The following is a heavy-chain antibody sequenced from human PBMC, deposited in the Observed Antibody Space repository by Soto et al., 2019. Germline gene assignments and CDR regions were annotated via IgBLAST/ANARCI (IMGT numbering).Heavy chain of an antibody. J-gene: IGHJ6*02. Sequence: SETLSLTCAAYGGSFSSYYWSWIRQPPGKGLEWIGYIYYSGSTNYNPSLKSRVTISVDTSKNQFSLKLSSVTAADTAVYYCARVVPAAIEDGMDVWGQGTTVTVSS. CDR3: ARVVPAAIEDGMDV. V-gene: IGHV4-59*01. D-gene: IGHD2-2*02. CDR2: IYYSGST. CDR1: GGSFSSYY.